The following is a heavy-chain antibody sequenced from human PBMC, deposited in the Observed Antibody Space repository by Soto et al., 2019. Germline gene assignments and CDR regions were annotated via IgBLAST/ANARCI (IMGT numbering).Heavy chain of an antibody. CDR2: IIPISGTA. Sequence: QVQLVQSGAEVKKPGSSVKVSCKASGGTFSSYAISWVRQAPGQGLEWMGGIIPISGTANYAQNFQGRVPITADESTSTAYMELSSLRSEDTAVYYCARSQGSSTSLEIYYYYYYGMDVWGQGTTVTVSS. D-gene: IGHD2-2*01. V-gene: IGHV1-69*01. J-gene: IGHJ6*02. CDR3: ARSQGSSTSLEIYYYYYYGMDV. CDR1: GGTFSSYA.